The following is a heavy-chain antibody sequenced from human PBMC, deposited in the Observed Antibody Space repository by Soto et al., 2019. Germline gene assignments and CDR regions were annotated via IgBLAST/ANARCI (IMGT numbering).Heavy chain of an antibody. Sequence: ASVKVSCKASGYTFTSYGISWVRQAPGQGLEWMGWISAYNGNTNYAQKLQGRDTMTPDTSTSTAYMELRSLRSDDTAVYYCAKAGVRCSSTSCYVAEYFQHWGQGTLVTVSS. J-gene: IGHJ1*01. CDR3: AKAGVRCSSTSCYVAEYFQH. CDR1: GYTFTSYG. V-gene: IGHV1-18*01. CDR2: ISAYNGNT. D-gene: IGHD2-2*01.